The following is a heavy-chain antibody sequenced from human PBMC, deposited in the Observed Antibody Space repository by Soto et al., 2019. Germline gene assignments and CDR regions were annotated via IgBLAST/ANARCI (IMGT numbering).Heavy chain of an antibody. CDR2: IYYSGST. V-gene: IGHV4-39*01. CDR3: ARHVEGELLVHYFDY. J-gene: IGHJ4*02. D-gene: IGHD1-26*01. CDR1: GGSISSSSYY. Sequence: SETLSLTCTVSGGSISSSSYYWGWIRQPPGKGLEWIGSIYYSGSTYYNPSLKSRVTISVDTSKNQFSLKLSSVTAADTAVYYCARHVEGELLVHYFDYWGQGTLVTSPQ.